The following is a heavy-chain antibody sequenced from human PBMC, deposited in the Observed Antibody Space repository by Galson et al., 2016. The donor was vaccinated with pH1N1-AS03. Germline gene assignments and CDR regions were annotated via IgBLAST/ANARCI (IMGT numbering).Heavy chain of an antibody. D-gene: IGHD3-9*01. CDR2: ISYDGSNK. V-gene: IGHV3-30*01. CDR3: ARGFPYYYILTGAFDY. CDR1: GFTFSSYA. J-gene: IGHJ4*01. Sequence: SLRLSCAASGFTFSSYAMHWVRQAPGKGLEWVAVISYDGSNKYYSDSVKGRFTLSRDNSNNTLYLQTNSLRAEDTAVSSCARGFPYYYILTGAFDYWGHGTLVTVSS.